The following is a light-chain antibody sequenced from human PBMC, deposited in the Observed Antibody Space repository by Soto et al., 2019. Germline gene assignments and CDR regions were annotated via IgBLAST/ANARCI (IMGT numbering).Light chain of an antibody. CDR1: QSLLAGNGYNY. V-gene: IGKV2-28*01. Sequence: DIVMTQSPLSLPVIPGEPASISCRSSQSLLAGNGYNYLDWYLQKPGQSPQLLIYLGSNRASGVPDRFSGSGSGTDFTLKISRVEAEDVGVYYCMQARQTPRTFGQGTKVEIK. CDR3: MQARQTPRT. J-gene: IGKJ1*01. CDR2: LGS.